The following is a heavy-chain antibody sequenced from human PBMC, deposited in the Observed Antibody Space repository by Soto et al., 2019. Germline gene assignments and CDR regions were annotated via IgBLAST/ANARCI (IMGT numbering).Heavy chain of an antibody. V-gene: IGHV1-24*01. Sequence: GASVKVSCKVSGYTLTELSMHWVRQAPGKGLEWMGGFDPEDGETIYAQKFQGRVTMTKDTSTDTVYMELSSLRSEDTAVYYCARGVVVAANDAFDIWGQGTMVTVSS. D-gene: IGHD2-15*01. CDR3: ARGVVVAANDAFDI. J-gene: IGHJ3*02. CDR2: FDPEDGET. CDR1: GYTLTELS.